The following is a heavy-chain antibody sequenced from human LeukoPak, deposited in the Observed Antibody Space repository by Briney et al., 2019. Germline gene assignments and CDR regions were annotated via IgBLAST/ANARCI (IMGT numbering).Heavy chain of an antibody. CDR2: ISSSSSTI. Sequence: GGSLRLSCAASGSTFSSYSMNWVRQAPGKGLEWVSYISSSSSTIYYADSVKGRFTISRDNSKNTLYLQMNSLRAEDTAVYYCAKSGSWYYFDYWGQGTLVTVSS. J-gene: IGHJ4*02. D-gene: IGHD1-26*01. CDR3: AKSGSWYYFDY. V-gene: IGHV3-48*01. CDR1: GSTFSSYS.